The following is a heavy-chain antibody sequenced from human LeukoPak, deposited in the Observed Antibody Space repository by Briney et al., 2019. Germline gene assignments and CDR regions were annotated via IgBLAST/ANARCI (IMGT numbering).Heavy chain of an antibody. Sequence: EASVKVSCKASGYTFTSYGVTWVRQAPGQGLEWMGWVSGHNGDTDYAQKLQGRVTMTIVTSTSTAYMELRNLISDDTAVYFCARERHSGYSSVWYDHWGQGTLVTVSS. D-gene: IGHD6-25*01. J-gene: IGHJ5*02. CDR1: GYTFTSYG. CDR2: VSGHNGDT. V-gene: IGHV1-18*01. CDR3: ARERHSGYSSVWYDH.